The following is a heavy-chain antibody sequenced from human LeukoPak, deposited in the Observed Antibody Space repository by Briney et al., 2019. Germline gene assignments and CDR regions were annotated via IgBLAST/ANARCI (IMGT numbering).Heavy chain of an antibody. D-gene: IGHD3-9*01. Sequence: GGSLRLSCVASGLSVSSNYMSWVRQAPGKGLEWASVIYRDGSSYYAESVKGRFTISRDNSKYTLYIRMNSLRAEDTAVYYCARSFYDILIGYYQYFDYWGQGTLVTVSS. J-gene: IGHJ4*02. CDR1: GLSVSSNY. V-gene: IGHV3-66*01. CDR2: IYRDGSS. CDR3: ARSFYDILIGYYQYFDY.